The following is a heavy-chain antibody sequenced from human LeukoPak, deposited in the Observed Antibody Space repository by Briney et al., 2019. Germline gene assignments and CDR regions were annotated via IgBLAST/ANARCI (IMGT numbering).Heavy chain of an antibody. CDR2: INPGGGST. CDR3: GRGFGSSSWYRVGY. Sequence: GASVTVSCTAAGYTFTSYYMHWVRQAPGQGLEWMGIINPGGGSTNYEQKFQGRVTMTRDTSTSTVYMGLSSLRSEDTAVYYCGRGFGSSSWYRVGYWGQGTLVTVSS. CDR1: GYTFTSYY. V-gene: IGHV1-46*01. J-gene: IGHJ4*02. D-gene: IGHD6-13*01.